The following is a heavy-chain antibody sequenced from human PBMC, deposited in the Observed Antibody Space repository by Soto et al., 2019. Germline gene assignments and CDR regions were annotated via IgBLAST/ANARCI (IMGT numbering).Heavy chain of an antibody. V-gene: IGHV2-5*02. CDR3: AHSEVLRILERFPSFDY. Sequence: SGPTLVNPTQTLTLTCTFSGFSLSTSGVGVGWIRQPPGKALEWIALIYWGDDKRYSPSLKSRLTITKDTSINQVVLTMTNMDPVDTATYYCAHSEVLRILERFPSFDYRGQTTLVTVSS. D-gene: IGHD3-3*01. J-gene: IGHJ4*02. CDR2: IYWGDDK. CDR1: GFSLSTSGVG.